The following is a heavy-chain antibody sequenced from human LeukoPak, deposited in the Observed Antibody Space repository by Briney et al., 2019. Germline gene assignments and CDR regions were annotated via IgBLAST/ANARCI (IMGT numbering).Heavy chain of an antibody. CDR3: AKRAGSYAFDY. D-gene: IGHD1-26*01. Sequence: GGSLRLSCAASGFTFSSYAMSGVRQAPGKGLEWVSDIKTGGGSTYYEDSVKGRFTISRDDSKNTLYLQMNSLRAEDTAVYYCAKRAGSYAFDYWGQGTLVTVSS. CDR2: IKTGGGST. V-gene: IGHV3-23*01. J-gene: IGHJ4*02. CDR1: GFTFSSYA.